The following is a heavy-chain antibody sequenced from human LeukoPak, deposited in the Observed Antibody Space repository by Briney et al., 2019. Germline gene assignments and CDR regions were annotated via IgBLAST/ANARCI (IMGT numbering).Heavy chain of an antibody. J-gene: IGHJ4*02. D-gene: IGHD3-10*01. V-gene: IGHV3-21*01. CDR3: ARVGFGELSTFDY. CDR1: GFTFSSYS. CDR2: ISSSSSYI. Sequence: GGSLRLSCAASGFTFSSYSMNWVRQAPGKGLEWVSSISSSSSYIYHADSVKGRFTISRDNAKNSLYLQMNSLRAEDTAVYYCARVGFGELSTFDYWGQGTLVTVSS.